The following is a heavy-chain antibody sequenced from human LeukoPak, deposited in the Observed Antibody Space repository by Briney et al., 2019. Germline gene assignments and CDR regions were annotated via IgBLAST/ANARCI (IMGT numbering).Heavy chain of an antibody. V-gene: IGHV3-33*01. CDR2: IWYDGSNK. CDR1: GFTFSSYG. D-gene: IGHD4-17*01. Sequence: GRSLRLSCAASGFTFSSYGMHWVRQAPGKGLEWVAVIWYDGSNKYYADSVKGRFTISRDNSKNSLYLQMNSLRAEDTAVYYCARDQDYGAPGAFDIWGQGTMVTVYS. CDR3: ARDQDYGAPGAFDI. J-gene: IGHJ3*02.